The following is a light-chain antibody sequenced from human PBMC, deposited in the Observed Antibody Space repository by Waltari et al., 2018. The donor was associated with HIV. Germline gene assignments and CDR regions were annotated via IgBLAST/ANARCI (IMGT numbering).Light chain of an antibody. J-gene: IGLJ3*02. Sequence: QSVLTQPPSVSGAPGQRVTISCTGSSSHIGAGYDVHWYQQIPGTAPKLLIYGNSHRPSGVPDRFSGSKSGTSASLAITGLQAEDEADYYCQSYDSSLSVWVFGGGTKLTVL. V-gene: IGLV1-40*01. CDR2: GNS. CDR1: SSHIGAGYD. CDR3: QSYDSSLSVWV.